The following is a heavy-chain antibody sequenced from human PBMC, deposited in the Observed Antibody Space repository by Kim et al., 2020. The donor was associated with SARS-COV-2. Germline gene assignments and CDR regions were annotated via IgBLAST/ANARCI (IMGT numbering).Heavy chain of an antibody. Sequence: GGSLRLSCAASGFTFDDYAMHWVRQAPGKGLEWVSGISWNSGSIGYTDSVKGRFTISRDNAKNSLYLQMNSLRAEDTALYYCAKEPGGSGSYPETVWGQG. J-gene: IGHJ6*02. CDR3: AKEPGGSGSYPETV. V-gene: IGHV3-9*01. CDR2: ISWNSGSI. CDR1: GFTFDDYA. D-gene: IGHD3-10*01.